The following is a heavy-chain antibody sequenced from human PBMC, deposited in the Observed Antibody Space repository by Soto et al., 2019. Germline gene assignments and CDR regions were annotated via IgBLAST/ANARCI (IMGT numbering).Heavy chain of an antibody. D-gene: IGHD1-26*01. Sequence: GGSLRLSCAASGFTFSSYGMHWVRQAPGKGLEWVAVISYDGSNKYYADSVKGRFTISRDNSKNTLYLQMNSLSAEDTAVYYCAKVDGGSYVSLDYWGQGTLVTVSS. CDR3: AKVDGGSYVSLDY. CDR1: GFTFSSYG. J-gene: IGHJ4*02. V-gene: IGHV3-30*18. CDR2: ISYDGSNK.